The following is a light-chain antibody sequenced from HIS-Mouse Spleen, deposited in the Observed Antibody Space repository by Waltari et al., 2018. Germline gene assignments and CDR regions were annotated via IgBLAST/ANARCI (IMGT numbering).Light chain of an antibody. J-gene: IGKJ1*01. V-gene: IGKV1-9*01. CDR1: QGISSY. Sequence: DIQLTQSPSFLSASVGDGVTITCRASQGISSYLACYQQKPGKAPKLLIYAASTLQSGVPSRFSGSGSGTEFTLTISSLQPEDFATYYCQQLNSYPPTFGQGTKVEIK. CDR3: QQLNSYPPT. CDR2: AAS.